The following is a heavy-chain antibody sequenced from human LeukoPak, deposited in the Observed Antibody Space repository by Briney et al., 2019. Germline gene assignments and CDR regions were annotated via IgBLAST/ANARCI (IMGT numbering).Heavy chain of an antibody. CDR3: ARGRGYHSFDY. D-gene: IGHD5-12*01. V-gene: IGHV4-39*07. Sequence: PSETLSLTCTVSGGSISSGDYYWSWIRQPPGKGLEWIGEINHSGSTNYNPSLKSRVTISVDTSKNQFSLKLSSVTAADTAVYYCARGRGYHSFDYWGQGTLVTVSS. CDR2: INHSGST. CDR1: GGSISSGDYY. J-gene: IGHJ4*02.